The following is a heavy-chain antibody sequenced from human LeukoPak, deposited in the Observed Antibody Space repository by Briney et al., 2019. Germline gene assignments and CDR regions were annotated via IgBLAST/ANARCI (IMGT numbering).Heavy chain of an antibody. Sequence: SETLSLACAVYGGSFSGYYWSWIRQPPGKGLEWIGEINHSGSTNYNPSLKSRVTISVDTSKNQFSLKLSSVTAADTAVYYCARGQYCSGGSCYSDWFDPWGQGTLVTVSS. CDR1: GGSFSGYY. D-gene: IGHD2-15*01. J-gene: IGHJ5*02. CDR3: ARGQYCSGGSCYSDWFDP. V-gene: IGHV4-34*01. CDR2: INHSGST.